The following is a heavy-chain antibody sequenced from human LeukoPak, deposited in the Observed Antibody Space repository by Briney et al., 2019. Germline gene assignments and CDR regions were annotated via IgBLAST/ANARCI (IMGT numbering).Heavy chain of an antibody. CDR3: ASAPLSPYYDILTGYYGY. J-gene: IGHJ4*02. V-gene: IGHV3-21*01. CDR1: GFTFSSYS. Sequence: PGGSLRLSCAASGFTFSSYSMNWVRQAPGKGLEWVSSISSSSSYIYYADSVKGRFTISRDNAKNSLYLQMNSLRAEDTAVYYCASAPLSPYYDILTGYYGYWGQGTLVTVSS. CDR2: ISSSSSYI. D-gene: IGHD3-9*01.